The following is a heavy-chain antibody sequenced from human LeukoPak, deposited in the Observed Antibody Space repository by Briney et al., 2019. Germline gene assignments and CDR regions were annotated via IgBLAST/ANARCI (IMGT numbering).Heavy chain of an antibody. Sequence: SETLSLTCTVSGGSVRSYYWSWIRRPPGEGLEWIAYIHNSGGTNYNPSLKSRVTISVDTSKNQFSLKLRSVTAADTAVYYCVRDWEGFNFDIWGQGTMVTVSS. CDR2: IHNSGGT. CDR3: VRDWEGFNFDI. CDR1: GGSVRSYY. D-gene: IGHD1-26*01. J-gene: IGHJ3*02. V-gene: IGHV4-59*02.